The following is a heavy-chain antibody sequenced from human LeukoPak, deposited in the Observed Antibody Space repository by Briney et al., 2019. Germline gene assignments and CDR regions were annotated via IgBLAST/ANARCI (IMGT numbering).Heavy chain of an antibody. CDR1: GGSISSHY. CDR2: IYYSGST. V-gene: IGHV4-59*11. Sequence: SETLSLTCTVSGGSISSHYWSWIRQPPGKGLEWIGYIYYSGSTNYSPSLKSQVTISVDTSRNHFSLKLNSLTAADTAVYYCARGRANFDPWGQGTLVTVSS. CDR3: ARGRANFDP. J-gene: IGHJ5*02.